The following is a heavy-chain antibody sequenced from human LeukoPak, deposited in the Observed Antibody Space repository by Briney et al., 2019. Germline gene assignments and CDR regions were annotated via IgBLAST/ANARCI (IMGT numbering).Heavy chain of an antibody. J-gene: IGHJ3*02. Sequence: GRSLRLSCAASGFTFSSYGMHWVRQAPGKGLEWVVVIWYDGSNKYYADSVKGRFTISRDNSKNTLYLQMNSLRAEDTAVYYCARGTDCGEIWGQGTMVTVSS. CDR1: GFTFSSYG. D-gene: IGHD2-21*01. CDR2: IWYDGSNK. CDR3: ARGTDCGEI. V-gene: IGHV3-33*01.